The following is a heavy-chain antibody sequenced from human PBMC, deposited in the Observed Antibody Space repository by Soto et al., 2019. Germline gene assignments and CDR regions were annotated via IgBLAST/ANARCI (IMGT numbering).Heavy chain of an antibody. Sequence: GESLKISCRASGYTFSRFWIGWVRQMPGKGLEWIGIIYPGDSDTRYSPSFQGQVTISADKSISTAYLQWSSLKASDTAMYYCARHEDFWNGSPYCYYGMDVWGQGTTVTVSS. D-gene: IGHD3-3*01. V-gene: IGHV5-51*01. CDR3: ARHEDFWNGSPYCYYGMDV. CDR1: GYTFSRFW. J-gene: IGHJ6*02. CDR2: IYPGDSDT.